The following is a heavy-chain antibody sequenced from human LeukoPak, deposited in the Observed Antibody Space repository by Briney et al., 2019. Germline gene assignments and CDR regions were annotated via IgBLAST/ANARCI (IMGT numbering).Heavy chain of an antibody. V-gene: IGHV4-59*01. CDR3: ASSHSSGDFDY. Sequence: PSETLSLTCTGSGGSISSYYWSWIREPPGKGLEWIGYIYYSGSTNYNPSLKSRVTISVDTSKHHFSLTLSSVTAADTAVHYCASSHSSGDFDYWGQGTLVTVSP. D-gene: IGHD6-19*01. CDR2: IYYSGST. CDR1: GGSISSYY. J-gene: IGHJ4*02.